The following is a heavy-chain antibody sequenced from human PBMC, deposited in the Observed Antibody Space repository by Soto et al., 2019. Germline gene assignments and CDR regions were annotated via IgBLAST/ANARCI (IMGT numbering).Heavy chain of an antibody. CDR1: GGSISSSSYY. V-gene: IGHV4-39*01. Sequence: TETLSLTCTVSGGSISSSSYYWGWIRQPPGKGLEWIGSIYYSGSTYYNPSLKSRVTISVDTSKNQFSLKLSSVTAADTAVYYCARDSMYQLLTPSVGYGMDVWGQGTTVTVSS. J-gene: IGHJ6*02. CDR2: IYYSGST. D-gene: IGHD2-2*01. CDR3: ARDSMYQLLTPSVGYGMDV.